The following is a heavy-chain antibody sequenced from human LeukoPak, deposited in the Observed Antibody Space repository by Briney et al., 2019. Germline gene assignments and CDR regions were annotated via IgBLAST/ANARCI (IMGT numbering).Heavy chain of an antibody. CDR3: AEEGYYDSSGYYSNGFDV. V-gene: IGHV3-23*01. D-gene: IGHD3-22*01. CDR1: GFTFSSYA. CDR2: ISGSGGST. Sequence: PGGSLRLSCAASGFTFSSYAMSWVRQAPGKGLEWVSAISGSGGSTYYADSVKGRFTISRDNSKNTLYLQMNSLRAEDTAVYYCAEEGYYDSSGYYSNGFDVWGQGTMVTVSS. J-gene: IGHJ3*01.